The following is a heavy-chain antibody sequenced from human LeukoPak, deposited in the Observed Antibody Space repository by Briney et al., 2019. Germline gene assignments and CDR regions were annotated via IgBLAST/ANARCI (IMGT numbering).Heavy chain of an antibody. Sequence: GGSLRLSCAASGFTFSGYWMSWVRQTPEKGPEWVANIKQDGYEKYYVDSVKGRFTISRDNAKNSLYLQMNSLRADDTAIYYCARDKIVGPTTLDYWGQGTLVTVSS. CDR3: ARDKIVGPTTLDY. CDR2: IKQDGYEK. D-gene: IGHD1-26*01. J-gene: IGHJ4*02. CDR1: GFTFSGYW. V-gene: IGHV3-7*01.